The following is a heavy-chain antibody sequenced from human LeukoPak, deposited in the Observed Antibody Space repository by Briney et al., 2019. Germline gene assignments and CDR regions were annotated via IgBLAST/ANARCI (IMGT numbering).Heavy chain of an antibody. D-gene: IGHD5-24*01. Sequence: SETLTLTCTVSDDSISTNNYYWSWIRQPPGKGLEWVGTLHFSGTPYYSPSLNSRVSISVDTSKNQFSLMLESVTATDTAVYYCTRRGDVYKLGSFWGQGTMVTFSS. CDR1: DDSISTNNYY. V-gene: IGHV4-39*01. J-gene: IGHJ1*01. CDR3: TRRGDVYKLGSF. CDR2: LHFSGTP.